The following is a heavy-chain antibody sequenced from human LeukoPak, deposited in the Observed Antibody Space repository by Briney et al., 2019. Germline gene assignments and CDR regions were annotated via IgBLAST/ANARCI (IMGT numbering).Heavy chain of an antibody. D-gene: IGHD5-24*01. CDR3: ARWLDGYTPLDY. V-gene: IGHV3-21*01. J-gene: IGHJ4*02. CDR1: GFTFDGYS. Sequence: PGGSLRLSCAASGFTFDGYSMYWVRQAPGKGLEWVASISMSGRYIHYAGSVRGRFTISRDNGRNSVYLQMTGLRIEDTATYFCARWLDGYTPLDYWGRGVLVTV. CDR2: ISMSGRYI.